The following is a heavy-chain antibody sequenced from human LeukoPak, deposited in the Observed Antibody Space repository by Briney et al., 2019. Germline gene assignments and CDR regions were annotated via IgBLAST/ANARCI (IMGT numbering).Heavy chain of an antibody. D-gene: IGHD6-13*01. CDR1: GYTFTSYA. V-gene: IGHV1-69*13. Sequence: VKVSCKASGYTFTSYAITWVRQAPGQGLEWMGGIIPIFDTSNYAQKFQGRVTFTSDDSTSTAYMELSSLRSEDTAVYYCARLKRGIGAAGTSLRGWFDPWGQGTLVTVSS. J-gene: IGHJ5*02. CDR2: IIPIFDTS. CDR3: ARLKRGIGAAGTSLRGWFDP.